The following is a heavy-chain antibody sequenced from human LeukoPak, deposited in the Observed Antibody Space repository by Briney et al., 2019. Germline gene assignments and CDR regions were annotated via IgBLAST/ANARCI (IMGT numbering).Heavy chain of an antibody. CDR2: ISPYDGHT. V-gene: IGHV1-18*01. J-gene: IGHJ6*03. D-gene: IGHD2/OR15-2a*01. CDR3: ARQYYYYFYMDD. CDR1: GYTFTSYG. Sequence: ASVKVSCEASGYTFTSYGISWVRQAPGQGLEWMGWISPYDGHTNYAQSLQGRVTLTTDTSTTTAYMELRSLRSDDTAVYYCARQYYYYFYMDDWGKGTTVTVSS.